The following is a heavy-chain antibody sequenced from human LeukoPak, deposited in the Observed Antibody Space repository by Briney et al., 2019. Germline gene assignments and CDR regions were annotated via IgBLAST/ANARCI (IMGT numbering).Heavy chain of an antibody. V-gene: IGHV4-39*01. CDR2: IHYSGST. J-gene: IGHJ4*02. CDR3: AREEASVGDY. D-gene: IGHD2-21*01. Sequence: EWIGSIHYSGSTFYSPSLKSRVTISVDTSKNQFSLILTSVTASDTAVYYCAREEASVGDYWGQGILVTVSS.